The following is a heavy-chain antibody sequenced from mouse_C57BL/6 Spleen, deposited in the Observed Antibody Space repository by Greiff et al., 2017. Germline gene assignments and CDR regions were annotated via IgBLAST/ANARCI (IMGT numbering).Heavy chain of an antibody. CDR2: INPNNGGT. CDR3: ARGGGYY. CDR1: GYTFTDYY. V-gene: IGHV1-26*01. Sequence: VQLKHSGPELVKPGASVKISCKASGYTFTDYYMNWVKQSHGKSLEWIGDINPNNGGTSYNQKFKGKATLTVDKSSSTAYMELRSLTSEDSAVYYCARGGGYYWGQGTTLTVSS. J-gene: IGHJ2*01.